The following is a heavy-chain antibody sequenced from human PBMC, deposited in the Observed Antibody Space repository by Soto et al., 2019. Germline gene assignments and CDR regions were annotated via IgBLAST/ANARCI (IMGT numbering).Heavy chain of an antibody. J-gene: IGHJ4*02. CDR1: GFSLSTSGEA. D-gene: IGHD6-19*01. Sequence: QITLKESGPSLVKPTQTLTLTCTFSGFSLSTSGEAVGWIRQPPGKALEWLALIYWNDDKRYSPSLKSSLTITKDTSTNHVVLTMTNMDPVDTATYYCAHTKYSSFSYYFDYWGQGTLVTVSS. CDR3: AHTKYSSFSYYFDY. V-gene: IGHV2-5*01. CDR2: IYWNDDK.